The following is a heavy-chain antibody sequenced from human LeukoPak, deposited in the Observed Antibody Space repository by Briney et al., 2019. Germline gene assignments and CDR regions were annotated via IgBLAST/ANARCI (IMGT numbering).Heavy chain of an antibody. D-gene: IGHD5-18*01. CDR3: AKDIRYSYGENRGFDY. CDR1: GFTFSSYS. CDR2: ISSSSSYI. Sequence: GGSLRLSCAASGFTFSSYSMNWVRQAPGKGLEWVSSISSSSSYIYYADSVKGRFTISRDNAKNSLYLQMNSLRAEDTALYYCAKDIRYSYGENRGFDYWGQGTLVTVSS. V-gene: IGHV3-21*04. J-gene: IGHJ4*02.